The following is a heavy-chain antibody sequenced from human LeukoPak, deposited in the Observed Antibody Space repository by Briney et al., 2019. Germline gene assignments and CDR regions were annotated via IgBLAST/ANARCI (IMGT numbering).Heavy chain of an antibody. V-gene: IGHV3-23*01. Sequence: PGGSLRLSCAASGFTFSSYAMSWVRQAPGKGLEWVSAISGSGGSTYYADSVKGRFTISRDNSKNTLYLQMNSLRAEDTAVYYCAKDDLWFGVYYYYGMDVWGQGTTVTVSS. CDR2: ISGSGGST. CDR3: AKDDLWFGVYYYYGMDV. J-gene: IGHJ6*02. D-gene: IGHD3-10*01. CDR1: GFTFSSYA.